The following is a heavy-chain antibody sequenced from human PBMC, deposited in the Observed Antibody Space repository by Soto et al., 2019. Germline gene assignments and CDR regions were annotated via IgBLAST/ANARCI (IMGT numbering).Heavy chain of an antibody. V-gene: IGHV4-39*07. J-gene: IGHJ5*02. Sequence: SETLSLICTVSGGSISSGGYYWGWIRQPPGKGLEWIGEINHSGSTNYNPSLKSRVTISVDTSKNQFSLKLSSVTAADTAVYYCARGHSFGVVPAKWFDPWGQGTLVTVSS. CDR2: INHSGST. CDR1: GGSISSGGYY. D-gene: IGHD3-3*01. CDR3: ARGHSFGVVPAKWFDP.